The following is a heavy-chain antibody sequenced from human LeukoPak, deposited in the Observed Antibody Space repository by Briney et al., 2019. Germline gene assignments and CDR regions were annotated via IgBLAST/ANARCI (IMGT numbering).Heavy chain of an antibody. D-gene: IGHD3-10*01. V-gene: IGHV3-11*01. CDR1: GFTFSAYY. CDR3: ARDASTEMVRGIKN. CDR2: ISSSGSTI. J-gene: IGHJ4*02. Sequence: GGPLRLSCAASGFTFSAYYMSWIRKAPGKGLEGVSYISSSGSTIYYADSVKGRFTISRDNAKNSLYLQMNSLRAEDTAVYYCARDASTEMVRGIKNWGQGTLVTVSS.